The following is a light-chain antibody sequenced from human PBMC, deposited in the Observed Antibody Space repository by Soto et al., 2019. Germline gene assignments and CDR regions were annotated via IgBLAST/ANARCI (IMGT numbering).Light chain of an antibody. CDR3: ATWDDSLNGPV. V-gene: IGLV1-44*01. CDR2: TNN. CDR1: RSNIGSNT. Sequence: QSVLTQPPSASGTPGQRVTISCSGSRSNIGSNTVDWYQHFPGTAPKLLIYTNNQRPSGVPDRFSGSKSGTSASLAISGLQSEDEADYYCATWDDSLNGPVFGGGTKVTVL. J-gene: IGLJ2*01.